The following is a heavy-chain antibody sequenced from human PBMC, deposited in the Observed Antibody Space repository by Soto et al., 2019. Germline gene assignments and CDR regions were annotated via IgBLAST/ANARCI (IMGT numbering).Heavy chain of an antibody. V-gene: IGHV1-18*01. Sequence: ASVKVSCKASGYTFTSYGISWVRQAPGQGLEWMGWISAYNGNTKYAQILQGRVSMTTDTSSNTAYMELRSLRSDDTAMYYCARGGYYDSSGSRNYHYYGMNVWGQGTTVTVSS. J-gene: IGHJ6*02. CDR3: ARGGYYDSSGSRNYHYYGMNV. D-gene: IGHD3-22*01. CDR2: ISAYNGNT. CDR1: GYTFTSYG.